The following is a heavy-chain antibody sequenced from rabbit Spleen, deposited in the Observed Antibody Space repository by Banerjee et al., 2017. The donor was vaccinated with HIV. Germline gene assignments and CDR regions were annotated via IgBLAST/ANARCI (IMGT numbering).Heavy chain of an antibody. CDR3: ARSTSGNYRRLNL. CDR1: GFTLSNYW. J-gene: IGHJ4*01. Sequence: QEQLVESGGGLVQPEGSLTLTCTASGFTLSNYWMCWVRQAPGKGLEWIGCIYTNSSSTWYASWAKGRFTISKTSSTTVTLQVTSLTAADTATYFCARSTSGNYRRLNLWGQGTLVTVS. D-gene: IGHD1-1*01. V-gene: IGHV1S45*01. CDR2: IYTNSSST.